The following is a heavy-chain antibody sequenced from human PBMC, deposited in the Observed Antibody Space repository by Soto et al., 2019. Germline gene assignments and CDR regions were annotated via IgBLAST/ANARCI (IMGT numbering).Heavy chain of an antibody. V-gene: IGHV1-18*01. CDR2: ISAYNGNT. CDR3: ARDYDFWSGYRQGPNWFDP. CDR1: GYTFTSYG. D-gene: IGHD3-3*01. Sequence: QVQLVQSGAEVKKPGASVKVSCKASGYTFTSYGISWVRQAPGQGIEWMEWISAYNGNTNYAQKLQGRVTMTTDTSTSKAYMELRSLRSDDTAVYYCARDYDFWSGYRQGPNWFDPWGQGTLVTVSS. J-gene: IGHJ5*02.